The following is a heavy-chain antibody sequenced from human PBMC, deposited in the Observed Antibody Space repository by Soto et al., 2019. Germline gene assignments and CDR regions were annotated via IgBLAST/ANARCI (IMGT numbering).Heavy chain of an antibody. J-gene: IGHJ3*02. CDR1: GGSISSSSYF. CDR3: ARRMKDSSSAGGFDI. V-gene: IGHV4-39*01. CDR2: IYYSGNT. Sequence: QLQLQESGPGLAKPSETLSLTCTVSGGSISSSSYFWDWIRQPSGKALEWIGSIYYSGNTYYNPSLESRVTGYVDRSKNQFSLKLSSVTAADTALYYCARRMKDSSSAGGFDIWGQGTMVTVSS. D-gene: IGHD3-22*01.